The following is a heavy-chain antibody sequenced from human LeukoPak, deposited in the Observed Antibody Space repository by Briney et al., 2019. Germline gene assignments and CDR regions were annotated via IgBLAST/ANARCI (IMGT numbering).Heavy chain of an antibody. CDR1: GFTFSSYA. CDR3: ARERRWLQGDNWFDP. CDR2: ISYDGSNK. V-gene: IGHV3-30-3*01. Sequence: GRSLRLSCAASGFTFSSYAMHWVRQAPGKGLEWVAVISYDGSNKYHADSVKGRFTISRDNSKNTLYLQMNSLRAEDTAVYYCARERRWLQGDNWFDPWGQGTLVTVSS. J-gene: IGHJ5*02. D-gene: IGHD5-24*01.